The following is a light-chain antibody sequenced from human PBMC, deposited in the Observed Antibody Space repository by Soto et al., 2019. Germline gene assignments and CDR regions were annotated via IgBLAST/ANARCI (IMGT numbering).Light chain of an antibody. CDR1: QSVSHRY. CDR2: RAS. CDR3: QQCGNSPRP. J-gene: IGKJ5*01. V-gene: IGKV3-20*01. Sequence: EMVLTQSPGTLSLAPGERATLSCRASQSVSHRYLAWYQQKPGQAPRLLIYRASSRATGIPDRFSGSGSGTDFTLTISRLEPEDCAVYYCQQCGNSPRPFGQGTRLEIK.